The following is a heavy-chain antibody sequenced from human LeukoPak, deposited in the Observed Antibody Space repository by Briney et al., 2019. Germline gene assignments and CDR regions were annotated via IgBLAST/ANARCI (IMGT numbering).Heavy chain of an antibody. D-gene: IGHD5-24*01. CDR1: GFTLMGDW. CDR3: VREMATGVDAFDI. Sequence: GGSLRLSCAASGFTLMGDWMHWVRQVPGKGLVWVSRIKSDGSGTSYVDSVKGRFTISRDNAKNAVYLQMNSLRGEDTAVYYCVREMATGVDAFDIWGQGTMVTVFS. V-gene: IGHV3-74*01. CDR2: IKSDGSGT. J-gene: IGHJ3*02.